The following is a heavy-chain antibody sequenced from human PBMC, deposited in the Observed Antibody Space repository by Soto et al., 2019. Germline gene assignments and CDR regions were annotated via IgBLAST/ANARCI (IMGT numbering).Heavy chain of an antibody. CDR1: GGFNNYA. D-gene: IGHD4-17*01. V-gene: IGHV1-69*10. Sequence: ASVKVSCKASGGFNNYAVSWVRQAPGQGLEWMGVTIPELGTSNYAQRLQGRVTITVDKATNTAYLNLTTLTSEDTAIYYCARTSMTRIDYWGQGTLVTVSS. CDR3: ARTSMTRIDY. J-gene: IGHJ4*02. CDR2: TIPELGTS.